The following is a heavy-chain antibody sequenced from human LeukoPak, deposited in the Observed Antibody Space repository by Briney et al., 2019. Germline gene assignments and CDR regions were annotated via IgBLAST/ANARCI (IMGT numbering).Heavy chain of an antibody. V-gene: IGHV1-2*02. D-gene: IGHD3-22*01. J-gene: IGHJ4*02. CDR1: EYTFTGYY. CDR2: INPNSGGT. CDR3: ARGAGRDSSGYYYVY. Sequence: ASVKVACKASEYTFTGYYMHWMRQAPGQGLDWMGWINPNSGGTNYAQKFQGRVTMARDTSISTAYMELSRLRSEDTAVYYCARGAGRDSSGYYYVYWGQGTLVTVSS.